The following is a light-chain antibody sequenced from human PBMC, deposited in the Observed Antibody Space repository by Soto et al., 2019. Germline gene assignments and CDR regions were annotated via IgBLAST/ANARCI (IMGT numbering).Light chain of an antibody. CDR2: DAS. Sequence: DIQMTQSPSSLSASVGDRVTITCQASQDISNYLNWYQQKPGKAPKLLIYDASNLETGVPSRFSGSGSGTEFTLTISSLQPEDFATYFCQQSYSTHPWTFGQGTKVDIK. CDR3: QQSYSTHPWT. CDR1: QDISNY. J-gene: IGKJ1*01. V-gene: IGKV1-39*01.